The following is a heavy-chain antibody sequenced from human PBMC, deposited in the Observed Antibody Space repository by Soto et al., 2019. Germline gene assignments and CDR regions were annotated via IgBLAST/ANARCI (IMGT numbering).Heavy chain of an antibody. CDR3: ARELDTAIYY. CDR1: GGSISSGGYY. CDR2: IYYSGST. Sequence: SETLSLTCTVSGGSISSGGYYWSWIRQHPGKGLEWIGYIYYSGSTYYNPSLKSRVTISVDTSKNQFSLKLSSVTAADTAVYYCARELDTAIYYWGQGTLVTVSS. V-gene: IGHV4-31*03. D-gene: IGHD5-18*01. J-gene: IGHJ4*02.